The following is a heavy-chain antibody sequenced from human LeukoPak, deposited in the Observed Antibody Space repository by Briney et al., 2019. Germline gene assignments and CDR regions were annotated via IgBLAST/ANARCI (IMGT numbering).Heavy chain of an antibody. Sequence: KPSETLSLTCTVSGGGMSSYYWSWIRQPPGEGLEWIGYIHYSGSTSYNPSLKSRVTISVDTSNNQFSLKLSSVTAADTAVYYCARDKQGNSYAFDIWGQGTMVTVSS. J-gene: IGHJ3*02. CDR1: GGGMSSYY. V-gene: IGHV4-59*12. D-gene: IGHD6-13*01. CDR2: IHYSGST. CDR3: ARDKQGNSYAFDI.